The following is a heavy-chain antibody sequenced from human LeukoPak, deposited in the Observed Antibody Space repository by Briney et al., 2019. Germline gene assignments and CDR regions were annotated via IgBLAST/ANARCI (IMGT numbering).Heavy chain of an antibody. CDR2: IYYSGST. CDR3: ARGGEGDLLAYFDY. V-gene: IGHV4-59*01. D-gene: IGHD2-15*01. CDR1: GGSISSYY. Sequence: SETLSLTGTVSGGSISSYYWSWIRQPPGKGLEWIGYIYYSGSTNYNPSLKSRVTISVDTSKNQFSLKLSSVTAADTAVYYCARGGEGDLLAYFDYWGQGTLVTVSS. J-gene: IGHJ4*02.